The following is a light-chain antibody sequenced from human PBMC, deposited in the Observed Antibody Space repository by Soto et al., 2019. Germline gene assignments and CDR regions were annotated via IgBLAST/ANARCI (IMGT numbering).Light chain of an antibody. Sequence: EIVMTQSPGTLSVSPGERATLSCRASRSLSSNLAWYQQKPGQAPRLLIYDATTRATGIPARFSGSGSGTDFTLAISRLQSEDIAVYFWQQYNFWPQLTFGGGTKVEIK. CDR2: DAT. CDR1: RSLSSN. J-gene: IGKJ4*01. CDR3: QQYNFWPQLT. V-gene: IGKV3-15*01.